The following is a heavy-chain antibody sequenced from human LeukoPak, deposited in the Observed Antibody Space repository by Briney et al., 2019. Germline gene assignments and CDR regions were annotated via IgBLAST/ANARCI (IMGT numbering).Heavy chain of an antibody. D-gene: IGHD6-19*01. CDR2: IYTSGST. Sequence: SETLSLTCTVSGGSVSSYYWSWIRQPPGKGLEGIGYIYTSGSTNYNPSLRSRVTIAVDTSKNQFPLTLSSVTAAGTAVYYCASHSAQWLAQNWFDPWGQGTLVTVSS. CDR1: GGSVSSYY. CDR3: ASHSAQWLAQNWFDP. J-gene: IGHJ5*02. V-gene: IGHV4-4*09.